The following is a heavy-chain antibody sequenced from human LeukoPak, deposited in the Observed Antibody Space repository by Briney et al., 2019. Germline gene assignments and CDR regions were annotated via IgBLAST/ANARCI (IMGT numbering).Heavy chain of an antibody. D-gene: IGHD6-25*01. V-gene: IGHV3-30-3*01. CDR2: ISYDGSNK. Sequence: GRSLRLSRAASGFTYSSYAMHWVRQAPGKGLEWVAVISYDGSNKYYADSVKGRFTISRDNSKNTLYLQMNSLRAEDTAVYYCARDSGSSGWSVDYWGQGTLVTVSS. CDR3: ARDSGSSGWSVDY. J-gene: IGHJ4*02. CDR1: GFTYSSYA.